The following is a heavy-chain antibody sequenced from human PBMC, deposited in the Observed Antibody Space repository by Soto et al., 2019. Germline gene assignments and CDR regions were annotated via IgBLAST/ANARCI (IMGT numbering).Heavy chain of an antibody. CDR2: IIPIFGTA. Sequence: QVQLVQSGAEVKKPGSSVKVSCKASGGTFSSYAISWVRQAPGQGLEWMGGIIPIFGTANYAQKFQGRVTITADESTGTAYMELSRLRSEDTAVYYCARDRYYGSGSYYNPNWFDPWGQGTLVTVSS. J-gene: IGHJ5*02. CDR3: ARDRYYGSGSYYNPNWFDP. V-gene: IGHV1-69*01. D-gene: IGHD3-10*01. CDR1: GGTFSSYA.